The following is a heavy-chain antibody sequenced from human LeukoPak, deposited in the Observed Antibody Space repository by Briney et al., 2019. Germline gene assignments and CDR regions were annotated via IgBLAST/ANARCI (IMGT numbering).Heavy chain of an antibody. D-gene: IGHD3-10*01. CDR2: TPNDGSST. CDR3: AIDRNVGADFDY. J-gene: IGHJ4*02. Sequence: GGSMRLSWAASGCIFSRYWMRWGRQAAGRVLVLVSRTPNDGSSTRYADPVKSRFTISRDNAKNTLYLQMNSLRVDDTAVYYCAIDRNVGADFDYWGQGALVAVSS. V-gene: IGHV3-74*01. CDR1: GCIFSRYW.